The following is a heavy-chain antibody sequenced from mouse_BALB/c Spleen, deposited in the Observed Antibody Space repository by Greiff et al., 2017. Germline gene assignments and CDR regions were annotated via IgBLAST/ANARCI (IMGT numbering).Heavy chain of an antibody. V-gene: IGHV3-2*02. Sequence: EVKLVESGPGLVKPSQSLSLTCTVSGYSFTSYYAWYWILQFPGNKLGRIGYISYSGSTSYNTSIKSRISITRDTSKNQFFLQLNSVTTEDTATYYCARPDYWGQGTTLTVSS. CDR2: ISYSGST. CDR1: GYSFTSYYA. CDR3: ARPDY. J-gene: IGHJ2*01.